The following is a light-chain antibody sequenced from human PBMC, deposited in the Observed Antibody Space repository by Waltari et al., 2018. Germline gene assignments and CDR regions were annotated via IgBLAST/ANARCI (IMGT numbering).Light chain of an antibody. V-gene: IGLV1-40*01. J-gene: IGLJ3*02. CDR2: DNS. CDR1: SSNIGAGYN. CDR3: QSHDSSLGGFWV. Sequence: QSVLTQPPSVSGAPGQSVTISCTGSSSNIGAGYNVHWYQHLPGRAPKVLFFDNSNRPLGGPDRLSESRSGTSASLAITGLQAEEEADYYCQSHDSSLGGFWVFGGGTKVTVL.